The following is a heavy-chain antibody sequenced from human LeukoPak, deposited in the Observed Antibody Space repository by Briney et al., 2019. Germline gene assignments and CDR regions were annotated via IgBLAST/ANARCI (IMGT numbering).Heavy chain of an antibody. D-gene: IGHD3-10*01. CDR1: GFTFDDYA. V-gene: IGHV3-9*01. CDR3: AKEDSGYYGSGSYYL. CDR2: ISWNSGSI. J-gene: IGHJ4*02. Sequence: PGRSLRLSCAASGFTFDDYAMHWVRQAPGKGLEWVSGISWNSGSIGYADSVKGRFTISRDNAKNSLYLQMNSLRAEDTALYYCAKEDSGYYGSGSYYLWGQGTLVTVSS.